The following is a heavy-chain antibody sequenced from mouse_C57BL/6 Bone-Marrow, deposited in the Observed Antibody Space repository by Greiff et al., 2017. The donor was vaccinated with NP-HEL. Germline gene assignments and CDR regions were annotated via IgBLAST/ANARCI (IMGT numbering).Heavy chain of an antibody. CDR2: SRNKDNDYTT. CDR3: ARGAYYDYDGRFAY. Sequence: EVKVVESGGGLVQSGRSLRLSCATSGFTFSDFYMEWVRQAPGKGLAWIAASRNKDNDYTTEYSASVKGRFIVSRDTSQSSHYHLMNALSAEDAAIYYCARGAYYDYDGRFAYWGKGTLVTVSA. D-gene: IGHD2-4*01. J-gene: IGHJ3*01. V-gene: IGHV7-1*01. CDR1: GFTFSDFY.